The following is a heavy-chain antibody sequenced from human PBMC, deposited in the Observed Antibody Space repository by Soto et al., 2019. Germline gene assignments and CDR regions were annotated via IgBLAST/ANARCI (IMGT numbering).Heavy chain of an antibody. CDR1: GFTFSSYS. CDR2: ISSSSSYI. V-gene: IGHV3-21*01. D-gene: IGHD3-22*01. J-gene: IGHJ4*02. CDR3: ARDLEYYDSSGYFREGYYYFDY. Sequence: EVQLVESGGGLVKPGGSLRLSCAASGFTFSSYSMNWVRQAPGKGLEWVSSISSSSSYIYYADSVKGRFTISRDNAKNSLYLQMNILRAEHTAVYYCARDLEYYDSSGYFREGYYYFDYWGQGTLVTVSS.